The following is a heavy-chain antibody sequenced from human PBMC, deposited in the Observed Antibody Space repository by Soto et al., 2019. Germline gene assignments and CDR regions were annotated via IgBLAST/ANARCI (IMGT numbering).Heavy chain of an antibody. Sequence: QVQLVQSGAVVKKPGSSMKVSCKTSGGTFSTYPITWVRQAPGQGLEWMGRTIPILDITDYAQKFQGRVTITADKPTTTADVELSSLKFEDTAVYYCAVGGVGSGSESVFDIWGQGTMVTVSS. J-gene: IGHJ3*02. CDR2: TIPILDIT. CDR3: AVGGVGSGSESVFDI. V-gene: IGHV1-69*02. D-gene: IGHD2-15*01. CDR1: GGTFSTYP.